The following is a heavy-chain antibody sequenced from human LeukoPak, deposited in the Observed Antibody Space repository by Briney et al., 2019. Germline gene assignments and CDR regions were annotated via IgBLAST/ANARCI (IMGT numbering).Heavy chain of an antibody. CDR2: INPNSGGA. CDR3: ASIAVAGKVFDY. Sequence: ASVKVSCKASGYTFTGYYIHWVRQAPGQGLEWVGWINPNSGGAKYAQKFQDRVTMTRDTSISTAYMELSRLRSDDTAVYYCASIAVAGKVFDYWGQGTLVTVSS. CDR1: GYTFTGYY. V-gene: IGHV1-2*02. J-gene: IGHJ4*02. D-gene: IGHD6-19*01.